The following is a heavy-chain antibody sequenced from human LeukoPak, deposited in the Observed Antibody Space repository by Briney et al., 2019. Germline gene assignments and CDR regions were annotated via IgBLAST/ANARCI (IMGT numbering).Heavy chain of an antibody. CDR2: ISVYNGNT. V-gene: IGHV1-18*01. J-gene: IGHJ3*02. CDR3: AREPDCSSTSCSNDAFDI. D-gene: IGHD2-2*01. Sequence: GASVKVSCKASGYTFTSYGISWVRQAPGQGLEGMGWISVYNGNTNYAQKLQGRVTMTTDTSTSTAYMELRSLRSDDTAVYYCAREPDCSSTSCSNDAFDIWGQGTMVTVSS. CDR1: GYTFTSYG.